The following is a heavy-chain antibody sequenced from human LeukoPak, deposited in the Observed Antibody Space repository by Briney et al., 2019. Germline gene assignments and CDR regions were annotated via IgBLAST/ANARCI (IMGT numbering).Heavy chain of an antibody. Sequence: GASVKVSCKASGYTFTSYYMHWVRQAPGQGLEWMGIINPSGGSTSYAQKFQGRVTMTRDMSTSTVYMELSSLRSEDTAVYYCARDVDTAMVTYLRYYYMDVWGKGTTVTVSS. J-gene: IGHJ6*03. V-gene: IGHV1-46*01. D-gene: IGHD5-18*01. CDR2: INPSGGST. CDR3: ARDVDTAMVTYLRYYYMDV. CDR1: GYTFTSYY.